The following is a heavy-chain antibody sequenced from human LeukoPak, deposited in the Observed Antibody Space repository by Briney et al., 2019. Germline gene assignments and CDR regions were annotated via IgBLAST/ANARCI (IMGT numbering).Heavy chain of an antibody. CDR3: ARDHTSDHFFDS. D-gene: IGHD2/OR15-2a*01. CDR1: GFTFSYYD. J-gene: IGHJ4*02. CDR2: LCHTSGSE. V-gene: IGHV3-48*01. Sequence: GGSLRLSCTASGFTFSYYDMNWVRQAPGKGLEWISYLCHTSGSEYFADSVRGRFTVSRDNAQNSFYLQMDSLRVEDTAVYYCARDHTSDHFFDSWGQGTLVTVSS.